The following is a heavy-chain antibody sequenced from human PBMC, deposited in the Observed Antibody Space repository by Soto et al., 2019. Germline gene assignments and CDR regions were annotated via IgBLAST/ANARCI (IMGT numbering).Heavy chain of an antibody. D-gene: IGHD5-12*01. CDR2: ISANNGNT. CDR1: VYTFTSYG. J-gene: IGHJ4*02. CDR3: ARVQSGYDFAY. Sequence: ASVTVSCKASVYTFTSYGMNWVRQAPGQGLEWMGWISANNGNTHYAQKLQGRVTMTTDTSTSTAYMELRSLRSDGTAVYYCARVQSGYDFAYWGQGTLVTVSS. V-gene: IGHV1-18*01.